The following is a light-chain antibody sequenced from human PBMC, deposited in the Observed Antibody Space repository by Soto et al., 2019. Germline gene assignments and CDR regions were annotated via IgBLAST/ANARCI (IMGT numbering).Light chain of an antibody. CDR1: GSDIAGYNY. J-gene: IGLJ1*01. CDR2: EVT. CDR3: TSFTSTSSLYV. V-gene: IGLV2-14*01. Sequence: QSALTQSASVSGSLGQSITISCTGTGSDIAGYNYISWYQQLPGKAPKLMIYEVTIRPSGISNRFSGSKSGNTASLTISGLQAEDEADYFCTSFTSTSSLYVFGTGTKVTVL.